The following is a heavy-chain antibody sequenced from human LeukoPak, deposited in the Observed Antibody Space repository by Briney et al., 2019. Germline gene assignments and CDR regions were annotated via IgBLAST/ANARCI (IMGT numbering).Heavy chain of an antibody. CDR3: AIQAGDFDY. Sequence: GGSLRLSCAASGFTFSSYGMHWVRQAPGKGLEWVAVISYDGSNKYYADSVKGRFTISRDNSKNTLYLQMNSLRAEDTAVYYSAIQAGDFDYWGQGTLVTVSS. J-gene: IGHJ4*02. V-gene: IGHV3-30*03. CDR1: GFTFSSYG. CDR2: ISYDGSNK. D-gene: IGHD4-17*01.